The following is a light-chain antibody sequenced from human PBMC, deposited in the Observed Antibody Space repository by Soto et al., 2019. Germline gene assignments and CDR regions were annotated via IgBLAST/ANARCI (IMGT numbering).Light chain of an antibody. Sequence: QSVLTQPPSASGTPGQRVTISCSGRSSNIGSNTVNWYQQLPGTAPKLLIYSNNQRPSGVPDRFSGSKSGTSASLAISGLQSEDEADYYCAAWDGSLEVVFGGGTQLTVL. CDR3: AAWDGSLEVV. CDR1: SSNIGSNT. V-gene: IGLV1-44*01. CDR2: SNN. J-gene: IGLJ2*01.